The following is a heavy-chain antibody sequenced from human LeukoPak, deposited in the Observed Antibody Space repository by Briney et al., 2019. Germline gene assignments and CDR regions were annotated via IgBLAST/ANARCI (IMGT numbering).Heavy chain of an antibody. Sequence: SETLSLTCTVSGGSISSYCWSWVRQPPGKGLEWIGFVYYTGSTNYSPSLKSRVTISVDTSKNQFSLKLRSVTAADTAVYYCARISSSNWYNERGAFDVWGQGTMVTVSS. V-gene: IGHV4-59*01. J-gene: IGHJ3*01. CDR2: VYYTGST. CDR3: ARISSSNWYNERGAFDV. D-gene: IGHD6-13*01. CDR1: GGSISSYC.